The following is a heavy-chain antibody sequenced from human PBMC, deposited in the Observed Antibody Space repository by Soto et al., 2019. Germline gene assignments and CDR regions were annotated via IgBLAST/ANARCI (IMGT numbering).Heavy chain of an antibody. J-gene: IGHJ4*02. Sequence: GGSLRLSCAASGFTFSSYAMSWVRQAPGKGLEWVSAISGSGGSTYYADSVKGRFTISRDNSKNTLYLQMNSLRAEDTAVYYCAKDFLQHCSGGSCYSEVPVYYFDYWGQGTLVTGSS. V-gene: IGHV3-23*01. CDR1: GFTFSSYA. D-gene: IGHD2-15*01. CDR3: AKDFLQHCSGGSCYSEVPVYYFDY. CDR2: ISGSGGST.